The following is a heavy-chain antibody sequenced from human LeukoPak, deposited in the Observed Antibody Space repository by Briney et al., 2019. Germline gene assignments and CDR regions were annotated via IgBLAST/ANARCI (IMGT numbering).Heavy chain of an antibody. CDR3: ARQVLRYFDWSPDDAFDI. CDR2: IYYSGST. CDR1: GGSISSYY. J-gene: IGHJ3*02. D-gene: IGHD3-9*01. V-gene: IGHV4-59*08. Sequence: KPSETLSLTCTVSGGSISSYYWSWIRQPPGKGLEWIGYIYYSGSTNYNPSLKSRVTISVDTSKNQFSLKLSSVTAADTAVYYCARQVLRYFDWSPDDAFDIWGQGTMVTVSS.